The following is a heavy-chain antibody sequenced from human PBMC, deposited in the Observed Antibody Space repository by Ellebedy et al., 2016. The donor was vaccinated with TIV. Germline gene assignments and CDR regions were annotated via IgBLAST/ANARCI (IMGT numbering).Heavy chain of an antibody. CDR3: AISTVMINFQH. CDR2: ISSSSSNI. V-gene: IGHV3-48*04. Sequence: GESLKISCAVSRLTFSRYEMSWIRQAPGKGLEWISYISSSSSNIYYADSLKGRFTISRDNAKNSLFLQMNGLRAEDTAVYYCAISTVMINFQHWGQGTLVTVSS. D-gene: IGHD3-16*01. J-gene: IGHJ1*01. CDR1: RLTFSRYE.